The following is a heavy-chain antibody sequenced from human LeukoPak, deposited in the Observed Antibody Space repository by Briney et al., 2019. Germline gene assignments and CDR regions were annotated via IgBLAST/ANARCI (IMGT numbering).Heavy chain of an antibody. CDR3: ARNSGSYSRWFDP. CDR2: ISAYNGNT. J-gene: IGHJ5*02. D-gene: IGHD1-26*01. V-gene: IGHV1-18*01. CDR1: GYTFTNYG. Sequence: GASVKVSCKASGYTFTNYGISWVRQAPGQGRAWMGWISAYNGNTNYAQKLQGRVTMTTDTSTSTAYMELRSLRSDDTAVYYCARNSGSYSRWFDPWGQGTLVTVSS.